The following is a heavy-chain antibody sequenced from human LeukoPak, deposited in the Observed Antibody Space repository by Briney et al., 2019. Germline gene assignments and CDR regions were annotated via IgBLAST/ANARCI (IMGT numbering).Heavy chain of an antibody. V-gene: IGHV1-2*06. CDR1: GYTFTGYY. D-gene: IGHD4-17*01. CDR3: ARNPTVRDYFDY. CDR2: INPNSGGT. J-gene: IGHJ4*02. Sequence: ASVKVSCKASGYTFTGYYMHWVRQAPGQGREWMGRINPNSGGTNYAQKFQGRVTMTRDTSISTAYMELSRLRSDDTAVYYCARNPTVRDYFDYWGQGTLVTVSS.